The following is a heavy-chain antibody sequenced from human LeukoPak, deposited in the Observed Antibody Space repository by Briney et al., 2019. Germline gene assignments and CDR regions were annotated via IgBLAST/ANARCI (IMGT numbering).Heavy chain of an antibody. J-gene: IGHJ4*02. D-gene: IGHD6-13*01. V-gene: IGHV4-38-2*02. CDR1: GYSITSGYH. CDR3: ARVTAAAGDYFDY. CDR2: MYHSESP. Sequence: SETLSLTCSVSGYSITSGYHWGWVRLSPGKGLEWIGSMYHSESPYYNPSLKSRATLSVDKSKNQFSLKLSSVTAADTAVYYCARVTAAAGDYFDYWGQGTLVTVSS.